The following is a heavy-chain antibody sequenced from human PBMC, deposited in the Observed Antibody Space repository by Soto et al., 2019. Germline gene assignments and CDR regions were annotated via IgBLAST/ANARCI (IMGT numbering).Heavy chain of an antibody. Sequence: SVKVSCKASGGTFSSYTISWVRQAPGQGLEWMGRIIPILGIANYAQKFQGRVTITADKSTSTAYMELSSLRSEDTAVYYCAKQTPEVLRYFDWESPHAFDIWGQGTMVTVSS. V-gene: IGHV1-69*02. D-gene: IGHD3-9*01. J-gene: IGHJ3*02. CDR2: IIPILGIA. CDR3: AKQTPEVLRYFDWESPHAFDI. CDR1: GGTFSSYT.